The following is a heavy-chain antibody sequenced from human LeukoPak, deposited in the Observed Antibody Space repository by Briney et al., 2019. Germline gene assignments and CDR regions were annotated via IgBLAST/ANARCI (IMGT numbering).Heavy chain of an antibody. J-gene: IGHJ4*02. CDR1: GFSVSNNY. V-gene: IGHV3-53*01. D-gene: IGHD1-1*01. CDR3: ARGPGRKSPLDY. CDR2: IYSGGNT. Sequence: GGSLRLSCAASGFSVSNNYMNWVRQAPGKGLEWVSAIYSGGNTYYADSVKGRFTISRDNFKNRLFLQMKSLRAEDTAVYYCARGPGRKSPLDYWGQGTLVTVSS.